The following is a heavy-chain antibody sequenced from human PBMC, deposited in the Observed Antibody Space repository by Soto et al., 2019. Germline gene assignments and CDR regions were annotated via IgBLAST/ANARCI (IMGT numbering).Heavy chain of an antibody. CDR1: GFTFSDYY. CDR3: ARDRAVTQFYYYYYGMDV. J-gene: IGHJ6*02. CDR2: ISSSGSTI. D-gene: IGHD4-4*01. V-gene: IGHV3-11*01. Sequence: QVQLVESGGGLVKPGGSLRLSCAASGFTFSDYYMSWIRQAPGKGLEWVSYISSSGSTIYYADSVKGRFTISRDNAKNSPXLQMNSLRAEDTAVYYCARDRAVTQFYYYYYGMDVWGQGTTVTVSS.